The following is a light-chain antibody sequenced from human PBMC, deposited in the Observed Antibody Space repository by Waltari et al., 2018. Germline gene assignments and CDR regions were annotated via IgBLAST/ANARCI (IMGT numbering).Light chain of an antibody. J-gene: IGKJ4*01. V-gene: IGKV4-1*01. Sequence: DIVMTQSPDSLTVSLGERATINCMSSQSVLDSSNNKKYLSWYQQKPGQPPKLLIYRASTRESGVPDRFSGSGSGTDFTLTISSLQAEDVAVYYCQQYYSTPLTFGGGTKVEIK. CDR3: QQYYSTPLT. CDR2: RAS. CDR1: QSVLDSSNNKKY.